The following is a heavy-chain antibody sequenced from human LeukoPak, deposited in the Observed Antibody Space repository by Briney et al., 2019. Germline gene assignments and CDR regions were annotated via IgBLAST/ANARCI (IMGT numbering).Heavy chain of an antibody. D-gene: IGHD2-2*01. V-gene: IGHV3-30*04. CDR1: GFTFSTYT. CDR3: ARGYCSSTACPPCDY. J-gene: IGHJ4*02. CDR2: ISYDGSNK. Sequence: GGSLRLSCAASGFTFSTYTIHWVRQAPGKGLEWVAVISYDGSNKYYADSAKGRFTLSRDNSKDTLYLQMDSLRAEDTAVYSCARGYCSSTACPPCDYWGQGTLATVSS.